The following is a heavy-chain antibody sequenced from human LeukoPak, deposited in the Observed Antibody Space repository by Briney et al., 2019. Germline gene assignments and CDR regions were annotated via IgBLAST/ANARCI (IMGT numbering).Heavy chain of an antibody. V-gene: IGHV4-30-4*01. D-gene: IGHD2-2*01. CDR1: GGSISSGDYY. J-gene: IGHJ6*02. CDR2: IYYSGST. Sequence: PSETLSLTCTVSGGSISSGDYYWSWIRQPPGKGLEWIGYIYYSGSTYYNPSLKSRVTISVDTSKNQFSLKLSSVTAADTAVYYCGRGGLWCSSTSCYGGGGMDVLGQGNKVNVS. CDR3: GRGGLWCSSTSCYGGGGMDV.